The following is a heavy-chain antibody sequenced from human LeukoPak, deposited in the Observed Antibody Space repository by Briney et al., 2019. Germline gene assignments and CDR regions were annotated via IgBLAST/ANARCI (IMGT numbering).Heavy chain of an antibody. D-gene: IGHD3-22*01. CDR2: ISGSGDST. J-gene: IGHJ4*02. CDR1: GFTVSSYA. V-gene: IGHV3-23*01. Sequence: GGSLRLSSAVSGFTVSSYAMSWVGPAPGQGLEWVPGISGSGDSTYYADSGKGRFTISRANPKNTLYLQMNSLRAEDTAVYYCAKKSYYYGSTGYYDYWGQGTLVTVSS. CDR3: AKKSYYYGSTGYYDY.